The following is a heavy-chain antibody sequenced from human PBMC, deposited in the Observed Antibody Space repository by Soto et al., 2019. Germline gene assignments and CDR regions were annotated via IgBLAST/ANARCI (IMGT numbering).Heavy chain of an antibody. D-gene: IGHD3-22*01. Sequence: QMQLVQSGPEVKKPGTSVKVSCKASGFTFTISAVQWVRQARGQRLEWIGWIVVGSGNTNYAQKFQERVTITRDMSTSTAYMELSSLRSEDTAVYYCAADKYYDSSGYYPDAFDIWGQGTMVTVSS. J-gene: IGHJ3*02. CDR1: GFTFTISA. CDR3: AADKYYDSSGYYPDAFDI. CDR2: IVVGSGNT. V-gene: IGHV1-58*01.